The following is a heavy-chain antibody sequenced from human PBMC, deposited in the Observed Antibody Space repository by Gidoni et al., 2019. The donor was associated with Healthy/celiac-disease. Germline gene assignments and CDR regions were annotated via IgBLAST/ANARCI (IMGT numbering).Heavy chain of an antibody. J-gene: IGHJ4*02. CDR2: ISWNSGSI. Sequence: EVQLVESGGGLVQPGRSLRLSCAASGFTFDDYAMHWVRQAPGQGLEWVSGISWNSGSIGYADSVKGRFTISRDNAKNSLYLQMNSLRAEDTALYYCAKGRVGAPLRYYFDYWGQETLVTVSS. V-gene: IGHV3-9*01. CDR3: AKGRVGAPLRYYFDY. CDR1: GFTFDDYA. D-gene: IGHD1-26*01.